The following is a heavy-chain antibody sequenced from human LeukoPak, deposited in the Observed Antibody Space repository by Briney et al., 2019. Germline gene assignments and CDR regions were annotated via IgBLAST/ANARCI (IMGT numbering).Heavy chain of an antibody. CDR2: INHSGST. V-gene: IGHV4-34*01. CDR1: GGSFSGYY. CDR3: ARDQYGDHDY. J-gene: IGHJ4*02. D-gene: IGHD4-17*01. Sequence: SETLSLTCAVYGGSFSGYYWSWIRQPPGKGLEWIGEINHSGSTNYNPPLKSRVTISVDTSKNQFSLKLSSVTAADTAVYYCARDQYGDHDYWGQGTLVTVSS.